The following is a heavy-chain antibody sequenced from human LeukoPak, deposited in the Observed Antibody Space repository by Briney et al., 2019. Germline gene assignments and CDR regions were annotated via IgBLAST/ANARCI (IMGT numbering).Heavy chain of an antibody. V-gene: IGHV4-39*01. D-gene: IGHD6-19*01. CDR2: IYYSGST. CDR3: ASLAVAGLSEGY. J-gene: IGHJ4*02. CDR1: GGSISSDSYY. Sequence: SETLSLTCTVSGGSISSDSYYWAWIRQPPGKGLEWIASIYYSGSTYFNPSLKSRVTISVDTSRNQFSLKLSSVTAADTAVYYCASLAVAGLSEGYWGQGTLVIVSS.